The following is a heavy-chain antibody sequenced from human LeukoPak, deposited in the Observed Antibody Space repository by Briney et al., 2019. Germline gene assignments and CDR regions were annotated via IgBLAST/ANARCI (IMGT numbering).Heavy chain of an antibody. Sequence: SEALSLTSTVSGGSISSGSYYWSWIRQPAGKGLEWIGRIYTSGSTNYNPSLKSRVTISVDTSKNQFSLKLSSVTAADTAVYYCARGSGYSSGWYYFDYWGQGTLVTVSS. J-gene: IGHJ4*02. V-gene: IGHV4-61*02. CDR2: IYTSGST. CDR1: GGSISSGSYY. D-gene: IGHD6-19*01. CDR3: ARGSGYSSGWYYFDY.